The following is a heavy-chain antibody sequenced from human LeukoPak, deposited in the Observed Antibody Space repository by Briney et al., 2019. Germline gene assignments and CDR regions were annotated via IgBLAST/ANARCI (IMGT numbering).Heavy chain of an antibody. V-gene: IGHV3-30-3*01. Sequence: PGRSLRLSCAASGFTFSSYAMHWVRQAPGQGLDWVAVIPYDGSKKYYADSVQGRFTISRDNSKNTMYLQMNSLRSEDTAVYYCAGDGASRGAPDDYWGQGTLVTVSS. CDR2: IPYDGSKK. CDR1: GFTFSSYA. CDR3: AGDGASRGAPDDY. D-gene: IGHD2-15*01. J-gene: IGHJ4*02.